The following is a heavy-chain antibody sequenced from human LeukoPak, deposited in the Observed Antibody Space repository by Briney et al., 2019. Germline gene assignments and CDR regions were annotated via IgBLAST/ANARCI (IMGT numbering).Heavy chain of an antibody. V-gene: IGHV1-2*02. D-gene: IGHD3-9*01. CDR2: INPNSGGT. CDR1: GYNFNGYY. Sequence: GASVKASYKASGYNFNGYYMHWVRQAPGQGLDWIGWINPNSGGTNYAQKFQGRVTMTRDTSISTAYMELSRLRSDDTAVYYCARDLGYDILTGYPEFDYWGQGTLVTVSS. CDR3: ARDLGYDILTGYPEFDY. J-gene: IGHJ4*02.